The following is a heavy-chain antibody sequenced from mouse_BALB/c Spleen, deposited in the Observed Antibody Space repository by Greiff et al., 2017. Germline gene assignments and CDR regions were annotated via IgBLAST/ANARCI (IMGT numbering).Heavy chain of an antibody. V-gene: IGHV5-17*02. CDR3: ARRRGYDDFDY. CDR2: ISSGSSTI. D-gene: IGHD2-2*01. J-gene: IGHJ2*01. Sequence: EVMLVESGGGLVQPGGSRKLSCAASGFTFSSFGMHWVRQAPEKGLEWVAYISSGSSTIYYADTVKGRFTISRDNPKNTLFLQMTSLRSEDTAMYYCARRRGYDDFDYWGQGTTLTVSS. CDR1: GFTFSSFG.